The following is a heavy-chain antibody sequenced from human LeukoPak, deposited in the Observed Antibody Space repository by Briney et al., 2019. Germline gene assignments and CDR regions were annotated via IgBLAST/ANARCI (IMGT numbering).Heavy chain of an antibody. J-gene: IGHJ3*02. CDR2: IIPIFGTA. CDR1: GYSFTTYW. V-gene: IGHV1-69*01. CDR3: ASLYSSSWYSRHFDAFDI. Sequence: KISCKTSGYSFTTYWISWVRQAPGQGLEWMGGIIPIFGTANYAQKFQGRVTITADESTSTAYMELSSLRSEDTAVYYCASLYSSSWYSRHFDAFDIWGQGTMVTVSS. D-gene: IGHD6-13*01.